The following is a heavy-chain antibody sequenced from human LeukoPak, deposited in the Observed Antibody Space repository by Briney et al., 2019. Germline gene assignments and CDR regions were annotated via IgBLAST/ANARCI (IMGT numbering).Heavy chain of an antibody. J-gene: IGHJ4*02. CDR1: GYTFTGYY. V-gene: IGHV1-2*02. CDR2: INPNSGGT. D-gene: IGHD3-10*01. CDR3: ATGYYGSGSYPNY. Sequence: ASVKVSCKASGYTFTGYYMHWVRQAPGQGLEWMGWINPNSGGTNYAQKFQGRVTMTGDTSISTAYMELSRLRSDDTAVYYCATGYYGSGSYPNYWGQGTLVTVSS.